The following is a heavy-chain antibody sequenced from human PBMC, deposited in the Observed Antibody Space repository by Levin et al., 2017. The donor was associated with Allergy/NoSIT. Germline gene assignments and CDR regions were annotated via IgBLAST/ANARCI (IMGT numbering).Heavy chain of an antibody. CDR3: AKGQPRIRYCYYNMDV. D-gene: IGHD1-14*01. CDR1: GVTFSSYA. Sequence: GGSLRLSCVASGVTFSSYAMRWVRQAPGKGLEWVSGISGSGDNTNYADSVKGRFTISRDNSQSTLFLHMINLRIDDTAVYYCAKGQPRIRYCYYNMDVWGQGTPVTVSS. CDR2: ISGSGDNT. V-gene: IGHV3-23*01. J-gene: IGHJ6*02.